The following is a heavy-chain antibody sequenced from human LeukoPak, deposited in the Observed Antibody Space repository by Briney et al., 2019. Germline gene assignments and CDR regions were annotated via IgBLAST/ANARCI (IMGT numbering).Heavy chain of an antibody. D-gene: IGHD3/OR15-3a*01. CDR3: VRVGNGLGGAFDI. Sequence: GGSLRLSCAASGFSFSDNYMDWVRQAPGRGLEWVSRSRTKAMSYTTDYAASVRGRFTISRDDSKNSLYLQMNSLKTEDTAVYYCVRVGNGLGGAFDIWGRGTVVTVSS. V-gene: IGHV3-72*01. CDR1: GFSFSDNY. CDR2: SRTKAMSYTT. J-gene: IGHJ3*02.